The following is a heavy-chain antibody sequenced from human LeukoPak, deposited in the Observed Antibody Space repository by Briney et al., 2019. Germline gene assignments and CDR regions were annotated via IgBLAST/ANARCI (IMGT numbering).Heavy chain of an antibody. Sequence: GGSLRLSCAASGFTFSSYAMSWVRQAPGKGLEWVANIKQDGSEKNYVDSVKGRFTISRDDAKNSLFLHMSSLRAEDTAVYYCARSDLSLVWGKGTTVTVSS. V-gene: IGHV3-7*01. D-gene: IGHD2-21*02. CDR1: GFTFSSYA. J-gene: IGHJ6*04. CDR2: IKQDGSEK. CDR3: ARSDLSLV.